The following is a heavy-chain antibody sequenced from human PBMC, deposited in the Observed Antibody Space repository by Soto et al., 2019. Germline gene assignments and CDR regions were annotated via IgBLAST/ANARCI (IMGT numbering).Heavy chain of an antibody. Sequence: GGSLRLSCAASGFTFSSYSMNWVRQAPGKGLEWVSSISSSSSYIYYADSVKGRFTISRDNAKNSLYLQMNSLRAEDTAVYYCARVGLHLGELSLDDYYYYMDVWGKGTTVTVSS. CDR2: ISSSSSYI. CDR1: GFTFSSYS. V-gene: IGHV3-21*01. CDR3: ARVGLHLGELSLDDYYYYMDV. D-gene: IGHD3-16*02. J-gene: IGHJ6*03.